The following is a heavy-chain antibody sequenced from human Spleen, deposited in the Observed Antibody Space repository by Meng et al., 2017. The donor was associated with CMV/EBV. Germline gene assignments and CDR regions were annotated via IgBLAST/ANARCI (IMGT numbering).Heavy chain of an antibody. CDR2: IHGSGEST. D-gene: IGHD2-2*01. CDR1: GFIFGSYA. Sequence: GGSLRLSCAASGFIFGSYAMSWVRQAPGKGLEWVSAIHGSGESTYYADSVKGRFTISRDNSKNTLYLQMNTLRVEDTAVYYCASRFGGTLFCTSNTCFDGMDVWGQGTTVTVSS. V-gene: IGHV3-23*01. J-gene: IGHJ6*02. CDR3: ASRFGGTLFCTSNTCFDGMDV.